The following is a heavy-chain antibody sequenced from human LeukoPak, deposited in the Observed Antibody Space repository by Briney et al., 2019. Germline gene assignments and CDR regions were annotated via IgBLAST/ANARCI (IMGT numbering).Heavy chain of an antibody. D-gene: IGHD1-14*01. Sequence: GGSLRLSCAASGFTVSSNYMSWVRQAPGKGPEWVSVIYSGGSTYYADSVKGRFTISRDNSKNTLYLQMNSLGAEDTAVYYCARDSGPDYYYGMDVWGQGTTVTVSS. V-gene: IGHV3-53*01. CDR2: IYSGGST. CDR1: GFTVSSNY. CDR3: ARDSGPDYYYGMDV. J-gene: IGHJ6*02.